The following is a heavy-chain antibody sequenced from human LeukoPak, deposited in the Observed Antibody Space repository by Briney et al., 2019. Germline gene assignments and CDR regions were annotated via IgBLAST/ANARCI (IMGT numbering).Heavy chain of an antibody. V-gene: IGHV3-30*18. CDR3: AKEVTTVTANYYYYGMDV. J-gene: IGHJ6*02. Sequence: GGSLRLSCAASGFTFSSYGMHWVRQAPGKGLEWVAVISYDGSNKYYADSVKGRFTISRDNSKNTLYLQMNSLRAEDTAVYYCAKEVTTVTANYYYYGMDVWGQGTTVTASS. CDR1: GFTFSSYG. D-gene: IGHD4-4*01. CDR2: ISYDGSNK.